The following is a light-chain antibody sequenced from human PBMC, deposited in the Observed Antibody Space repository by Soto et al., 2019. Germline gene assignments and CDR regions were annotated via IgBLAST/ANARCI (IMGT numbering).Light chain of an antibody. Sequence: QSVLTQPASVSGSPGQSITISCTGISSDVGSYKFVSWYQHHPGKAPKLIIYEGSKRPSGVSFRFSGSKSANTASLTISGLQAEDEADFYCCSYAGSSAVVFGGGTKLTVL. CDR3: CSYAGSSAVV. CDR1: SSDVGSYKF. J-gene: IGLJ2*01. V-gene: IGLV2-23*01. CDR2: EGS.